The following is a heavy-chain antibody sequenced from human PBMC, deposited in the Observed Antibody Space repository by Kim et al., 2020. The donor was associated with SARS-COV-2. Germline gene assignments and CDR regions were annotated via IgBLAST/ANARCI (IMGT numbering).Heavy chain of an antibody. D-gene: IGHD6-19*01. CDR3: ATRKYSSDWYWYYFDS. CDR1: GASMSSYY. CDR2: AYYSGNT. V-gene: IGHV4-59*03. J-gene: IGHJ4*02. Sequence: SETLSLTCTVSGASMSSYYWSWIRQPPGKGLEWIGYAYYSGNTNYNPSLKSRVTISVDTSKNQVSLKVASVTAADTAVYYCATRKYSSDWYWYYFDSRGQGTLVTVSS.